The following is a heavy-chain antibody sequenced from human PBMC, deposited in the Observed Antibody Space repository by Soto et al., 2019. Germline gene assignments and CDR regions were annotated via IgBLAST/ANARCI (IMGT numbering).Heavy chain of an antibody. CDR2: IYYTGIT. D-gene: IGHD6-19*01. V-gene: IGHV4-39*01. J-gene: IGHJ4*02. CDR3: ARPARQDTVAGNY. CDR1: GGSISSSSYY. Sequence: LSLTCTVSGGSISSSSYYWGWIRQPPGKGLEWIGNIYYTGITHYNPSPKSRATISIDTSKNQFSLNLNSVTATDTAVYYCARPARQDTVAGNYWGQGTLVTVSS.